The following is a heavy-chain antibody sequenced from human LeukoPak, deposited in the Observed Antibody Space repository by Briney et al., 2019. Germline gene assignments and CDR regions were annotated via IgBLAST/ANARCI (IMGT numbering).Heavy chain of an antibody. Sequence: ASVKVSCKASGYTFTGYYMHWVRQAPGQGLEWMGWMNPNSGNTGYAQKFQGRVTMTRNTSISTAYMELSSLRSDDTAVYYCARAGRGRAVAGLDYWGQETLVTVSS. CDR3: ARAGRGRAVAGLDY. CDR1: GYTFTGYY. D-gene: IGHD6-19*01. V-gene: IGHV1-8*02. J-gene: IGHJ4*02. CDR2: MNPNSGNT.